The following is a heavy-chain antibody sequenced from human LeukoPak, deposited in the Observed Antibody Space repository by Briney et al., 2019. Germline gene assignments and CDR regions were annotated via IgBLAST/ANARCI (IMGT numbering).Heavy chain of an antibody. D-gene: IGHD3-9*01. CDR3: ARDFDWLLSTDY. Sequence: GASVKVSCKASGYTFTSYDIYWVRQATGQGLEWMGWMNPNSGNTGYAQKFQGRVTMTRNTSISTAYMELSSLRSEDTAVYYCARDFDWLLSTDYWGQGTLVTVSS. CDR2: MNPNSGNT. V-gene: IGHV1-8*01. CDR1: GYTFTSYD. J-gene: IGHJ4*02.